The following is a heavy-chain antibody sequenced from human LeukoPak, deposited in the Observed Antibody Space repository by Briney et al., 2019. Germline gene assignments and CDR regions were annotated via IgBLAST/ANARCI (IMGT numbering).Heavy chain of an antibody. CDR2: ISWDGAST. Sequence: GGSLRLSCSASGFTFDDYTMHWVRQAPGKGMEWVSPISWDGASTYYADSVKGRFTISRDNSKNSLYLQMNSLRTEDTALYYCAKTVSSGWPIFDYWGQGTLVTVSS. CDR3: AKTVSSGWPIFDY. D-gene: IGHD6-19*01. CDR1: GFTFDDYT. V-gene: IGHV3-43*01. J-gene: IGHJ4*02.